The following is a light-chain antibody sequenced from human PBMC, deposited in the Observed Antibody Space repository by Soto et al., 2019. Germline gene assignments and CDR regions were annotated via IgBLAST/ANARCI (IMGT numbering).Light chain of an antibody. V-gene: IGLV2-14*01. CDR1: SGDVGGYDF. CDR2: DVN. J-gene: IGLJ2*01. CDR3: SSYMSTRTVE. Sequence: QSALTQPASVSGSSGQSITISCTGTSGDVGGYDFVSWYQQYPGKAPKLMIYDVNNRPSGVSSRFSGSKSGNTASLTISGLQPEDEADYYCSSYMSTRTVEFGGGTQLTVL.